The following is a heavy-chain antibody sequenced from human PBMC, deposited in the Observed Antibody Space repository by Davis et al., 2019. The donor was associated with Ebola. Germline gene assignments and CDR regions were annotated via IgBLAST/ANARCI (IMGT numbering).Heavy chain of an antibody. V-gene: IGHV1-3*01. J-gene: IGHJ6*02. D-gene: IGHD6-6*01. CDR1: GYIFTSYA. CDR2: INAGNGNT. CDR3: ARDNGGSSPHYYYYYYGMDV. Sequence: ASVKVSCKASGYIFTSYAMHWVRQAPGQRLEWMGWINAGNGNTRYSQKFQGRVTITRDTSASTAYMELSSLRSEDTAVYYCARDNGGSSPHYYYYYYGMDVWGQGTTVTVSS.